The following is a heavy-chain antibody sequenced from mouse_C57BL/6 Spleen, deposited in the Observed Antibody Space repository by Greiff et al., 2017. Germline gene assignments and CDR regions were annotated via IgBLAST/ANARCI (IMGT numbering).Heavy chain of an antibody. D-gene: IGHD2-2*01. CDR1: GYAFSSYW. Sequence: VQLQQSGAELVKPGASVKISCKASGYAFSSYWMNWVKQRPGKGLEWIGQIYPGDGYTNYTGKFKGKATLTADKTSSTAYMQLSSLTSEDSAVYYWARGDYGYGAWFADWGQGTLVTVSA. CDR3: ARGDYGYGAWFAD. CDR2: IYPGDGYT. V-gene: IGHV1-80*01. J-gene: IGHJ3*01.